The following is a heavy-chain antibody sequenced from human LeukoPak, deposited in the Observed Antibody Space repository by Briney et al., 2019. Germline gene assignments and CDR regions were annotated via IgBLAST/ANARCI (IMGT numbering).Heavy chain of an antibody. V-gene: IGHV3-30-3*01. CDR1: GFTFSSYA. J-gene: IGHJ4*02. CDR2: ISYDGSNK. Sequence: GGSLRLSCAASGFTFSSYAMHWVRQAPGKGLEWVAVISYDGSNKYYADSVKGRFTISRDNSKNTLYLQMNSLRAEDTAVYYCAREYGDYIDYWGQGTLVTASS. D-gene: IGHD4-17*01. CDR3: AREYGDYIDY.